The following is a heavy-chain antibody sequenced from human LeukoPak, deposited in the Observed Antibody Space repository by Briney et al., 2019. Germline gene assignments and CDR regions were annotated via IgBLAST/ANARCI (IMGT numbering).Heavy chain of an antibody. Sequence: GGSLRLSCAASGFTFNSYALGWVRQAPGKGLEWVSVISGRGERTYYADSVKGRFTISRDNSKNTLSLRMDSLRAEDTAVYYCAKNADIVATYNYFEYWGQGTLVTVSS. CDR3: AKNADIVATYNYFEY. V-gene: IGHV3-23*01. D-gene: IGHD2-21*01. CDR1: GFTFNSYA. J-gene: IGHJ4*02. CDR2: ISGRGERT.